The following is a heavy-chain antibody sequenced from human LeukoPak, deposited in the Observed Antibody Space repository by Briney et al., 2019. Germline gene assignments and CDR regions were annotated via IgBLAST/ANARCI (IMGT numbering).Heavy chain of an antibody. D-gene: IGHD1-26*01. Sequence: SETLSLTCTVSGGSVTSGNYYWSWTRQPPGKGLEWIGFIHYSGTTNYNPSLESRVTISRDSSKNQFSLNLRSVTAADTAVYYCARYSGSYSGFDYWGQGTLVTVSS. CDR1: GGSVTSGNYY. J-gene: IGHJ4*02. CDR2: IHYSGTT. V-gene: IGHV4-61*01. CDR3: ARYSGSYSGFDY.